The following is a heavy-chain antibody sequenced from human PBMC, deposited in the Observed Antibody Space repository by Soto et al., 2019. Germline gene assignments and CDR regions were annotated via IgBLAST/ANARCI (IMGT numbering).Heavy chain of an antibody. CDR2: ISSNGGST. V-gene: IGHV3-64D*08. J-gene: IGHJ6*02. CDR1: GFPFSSYA. CDR3: VKDGDDFWSGYSAYYGMDV. D-gene: IGHD3-3*01. Sequence: GGSLSLSCSASGFPFSSYAMHWVRQAPGKGLEYVSAISSNGGSTYYADSVKGRFTISRDDSKNTLYLQMSSLRAEDTAVYYCVKDGDDFWSGYSAYYGMDVWGQGTTVTVSS.